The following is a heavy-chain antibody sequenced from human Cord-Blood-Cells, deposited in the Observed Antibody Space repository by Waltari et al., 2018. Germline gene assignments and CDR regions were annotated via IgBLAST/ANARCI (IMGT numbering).Heavy chain of an antibody. Sequence: QVQLQESGPGLVKPSETLSLTCTVSGYSISSGYYWGWIRQPPGKGREWIGSIDHSGSTYYNPSLKSRVTISVDTSKNQFSLKLSSVTAADTAVYYCARAPRESSSSSLAFDIWGQGTMVTVSS. V-gene: IGHV4-38-2*02. J-gene: IGHJ3*02. CDR3: ARAPRESSSSSLAFDI. D-gene: IGHD6-6*01. CDR2: IDHSGST. CDR1: GYSISSGYY.